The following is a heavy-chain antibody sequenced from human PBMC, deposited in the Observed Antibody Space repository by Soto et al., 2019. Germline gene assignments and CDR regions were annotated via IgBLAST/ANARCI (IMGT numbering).Heavy chain of an antibody. Sequence: QVHLLLQSGAEVKKPGSSVKVSCKASGGTPSNSAISWVRQAPGQGLEWMGGIIPVFGLVNYAQNFQGRGTSTADESTNTAYMELSSLRPEDTAVYYCAGGRIVVVGSRAYYGMDVWGQGPTVTVSS. D-gene: IGHD3-22*01. V-gene: IGHV1-69*01. CDR3: AGGRIVVVGSRAYYGMDV. CDR1: GGTPSNSA. CDR2: IIPVFGLV. J-gene: IGHJ6*02.